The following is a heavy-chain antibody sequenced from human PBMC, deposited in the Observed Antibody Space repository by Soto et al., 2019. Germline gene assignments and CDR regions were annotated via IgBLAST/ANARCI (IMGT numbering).Heavy chain of an antibody. Sequence: SETLSLTCPFSGGSISSGGYYWSWIRQHPGKGLEWIGYIYYSGSTYYNPSLKSRVTISVDTSKNQFSLKLSSVTAADTAVYYCARTSYDSSGTAADPWGQGTLVTVSS. CDR2: IYYSGST. V-gene: IGHV4-31*03. D-gene: IGHD3-22*01. J-gene: IGHJ5*02. CDR1: GGSISSGGYY. CDR3: ARTSYDSSGTAADP.